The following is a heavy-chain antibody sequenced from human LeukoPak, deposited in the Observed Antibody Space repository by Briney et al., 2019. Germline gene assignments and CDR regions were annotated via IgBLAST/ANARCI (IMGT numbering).Heavy chain of an antibody. CDR1: GGSISPYY. CDR2: IQSSGST. Sequence: PSETLSLTCTVSGGSISPYYWNWIRQSAGKGLGWIGRIQSSGSTNYNPSLRGRLTISVDKSQNQFSLKLTSVTAADTAVYYCARAERQFYYDSSGSSYYYYMDVWGKGTTVAVSS. CDR3: ARAERQFYYDSSGSSYYYYMDV. V-gene: IGHV4-4*07. J-gene: IGHJ6*03. D-gene: IGHD3-22*01.